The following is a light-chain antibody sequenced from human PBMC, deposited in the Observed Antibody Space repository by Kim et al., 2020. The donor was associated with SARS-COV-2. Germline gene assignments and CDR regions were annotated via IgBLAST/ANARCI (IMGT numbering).Light chain of an antibody. Sequence: DIQMTQSRSSLSASVGDRVTITCQASQDISNYLNWYQQKPGKAPKLLIYDASNLETGVPSRFSGSGSGTVFTFTISSLQPEHIATYYCQQYDKLPVTFGGVTKVDIK. J-gene: IGKJ4*01. CDR2: DAS. CDR3: QQYDKLPVT. V-gene: IGKV1-33*01. CDR1: QDISNY.